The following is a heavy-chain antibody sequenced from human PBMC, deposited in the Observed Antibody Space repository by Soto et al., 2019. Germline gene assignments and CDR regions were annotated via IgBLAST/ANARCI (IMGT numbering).Heavy chain of an antibody. CDR3: AISRGATRWGNVFDY. V-gene: IGHV1-69*06. Sequence: VQLVQSGAEVKKPGSSVKVSCKASGGTFSSYAISWVRQAPGQGLEWMGGIIPIFGTANYAQKFQGRVTITADKYTSPAYVEQRSRIDEGAAGYYCAISRGATRWGNVFDYLGQGTLVTVSS. J-gene: IGHJ4*02. CDR2: IIPIFGTA. D-gene: IGHD3-16*01. CDR1: GGTFSSYA.